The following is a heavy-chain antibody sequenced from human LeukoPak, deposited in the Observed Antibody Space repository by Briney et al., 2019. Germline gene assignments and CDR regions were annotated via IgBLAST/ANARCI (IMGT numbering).Heavy chain of an antibody. V-gene: IGHV3-21*01. CDR1: GFTFSSYS. J-gene: IGHJ6*02. D-gene: IGHD3-3*01. CDR2: ISSSSSYI. CDR3: ARDWNPYDFWSGFAQEMDV. Sequence: GGSLRLSCAASGFTFSSYSMNWVRQAPGKGLEWVSSISSSSSYIYYAGSVKGRFTISRDNAKNSLYLQMNSLRAEDTAVYYCARDWNPYDFWSGFAQEMDVWGQGTTVTVSS.